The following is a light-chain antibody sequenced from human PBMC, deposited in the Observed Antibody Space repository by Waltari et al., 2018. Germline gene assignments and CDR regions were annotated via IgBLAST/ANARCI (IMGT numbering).Light chain of an antibody. V-gene: IGLV4-69*01. CDR3: ETGGHGTWV. CDR1: SGHSSNI. Sequence: QLVLTQSPSASASLGASVKLTCTLSSGHSSNIIAWLQQQPGKGPRYLMKVNSDGSHRKGDDIPDRFSGSSSWAERYLTISSLQSEDEADYYCETGGHGTWVFGGGTKLTVL. J-gene: IGLJ3*02. CDR2: VNSDGSH.